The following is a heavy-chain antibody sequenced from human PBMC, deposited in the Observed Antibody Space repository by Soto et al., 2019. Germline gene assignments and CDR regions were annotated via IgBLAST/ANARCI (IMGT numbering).Heavy chain of an antibody. CDR3: PREKGYGDYGGWFDP. V-gene: IGHV3-30-3*01. D-gene: IGHD4-17*01. CDR1: GFTFSSYA. CDR2: ISYDGSNK. J-gene: IGHJ5*02. Sequence: QVQLVESGGGVVQPGRSLRLSCAASGFTFSSYAMHWVRQAPGKGLEWVAVISYDGSNKYYADSVKGRFTISRDNSKNTLYLQMNSLRAEATAVYYCPREKGYGDYGGWFDPWGQGTLVTVSS.